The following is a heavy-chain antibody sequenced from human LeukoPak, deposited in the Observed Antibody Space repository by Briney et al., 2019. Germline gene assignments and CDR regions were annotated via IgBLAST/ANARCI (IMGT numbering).Heavy chain of an antibody. Sequence: GESLKISCKASGYSFTSFWINWVRQMPGKGLEWMGRINPSDSYTTYNPSFQGHVTISADKSISTAYLQWSSLKASDTAMYYCARHAPLVRGVIYYFDHWGQGTLVTVSS. CDR2: INPSDSYT. CDR1: GYSFTSFW. V-gene: IGHV5-10-1*01. CDR3: ARHAPLVRGVIYYFDH. D-gene: IGHD3-10*01. J-gene: IGHJ4*02.